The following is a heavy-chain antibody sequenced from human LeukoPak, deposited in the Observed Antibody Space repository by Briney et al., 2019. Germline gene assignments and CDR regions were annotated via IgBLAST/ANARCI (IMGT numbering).Heavy chain of an antibody. V-gene: IGHV4-59*01. Sequence: NPSETLSLTCTVSGGSISSYYWSWIRQPPGKGREWIGYIYYSGSTNYNPSLKSRVTTSVDTSKNQFSLKLSSVTAADTAVYYCARVLTTVTDYYGMDVWGQGTTVTVSS. CDR1: GGSISSYY. CDR3: ARVLTTVTDYYGMDV. J-gene: IGHJ6*02. D-gene: IGHD4-17*01. CDR2: IYYSGST.